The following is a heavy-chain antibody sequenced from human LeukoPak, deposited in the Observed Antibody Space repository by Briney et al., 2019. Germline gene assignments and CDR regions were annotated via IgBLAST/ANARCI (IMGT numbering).Heavy chain of an antibody. CDR1: GFTFSSYS. J-gene: IGHJ6*03. D-gene: IGHD3-10*02. CDR3: AELGITMIGGV. V-gene: IGHV3-21*01. CDR2: ISSSSSYI. Sequence: GGSLRLSCAASGFTFSSYSMNWVRQAPGKGLEWVSSISSSSSYIYYADSVKGRFTISRDNSKNTLCLQMNSLRAEDTAVYYCAELGITMIGGVWGKGTTVTIS.